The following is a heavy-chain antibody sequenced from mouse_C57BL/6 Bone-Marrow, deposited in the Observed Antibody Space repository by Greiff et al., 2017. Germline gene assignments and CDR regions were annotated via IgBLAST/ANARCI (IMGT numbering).Heavy chain of an antibody. CDR3: VRHEGYYEYYAMDY. CDR2: IRSKSNNYAT. Sequence: VQRVESGGGLVQPKGSLKLSCAASGFGFNTYAMNWVRQAPGKGLEWVARIRSKSNNYATYYADSVKDRFTISRDDSESMLYLQMNNLKTEDTAMYDCVRHEGYYEYYAMDYWGQGTSVTVSS. CDR1: GFGFNTYA. V-gene: IGHV10-1*01. D-gene: IGHD2-4*01. J-gene: IGHJ4*01.